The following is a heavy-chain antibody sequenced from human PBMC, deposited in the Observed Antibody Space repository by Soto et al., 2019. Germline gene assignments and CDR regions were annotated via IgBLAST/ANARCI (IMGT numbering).Heavy chain of an antibody. D-gene: IGHD3-10*01. CDR2: IYHSGST. V-gene: IGHV4-38-2*02. CDR1: GYSISSGYY. J-gene: IGHJ4*02. Sequence: SETLSLTCAVSGYSISSGYYWGWIRQPPGKGLEWIGSIYHSGSTYYNPSLKSRVTISVDTSKNQFSLKLSSVTAADTAVYYCARDGSSEVRGVIIPPIDYWGQGTLVTVSS. CDR3: ARDGSSEVRGVIIPPIDY.